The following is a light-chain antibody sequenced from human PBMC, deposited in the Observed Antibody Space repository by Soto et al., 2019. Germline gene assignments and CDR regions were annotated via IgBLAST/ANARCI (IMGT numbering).Light chain of an antibody. CDR3: SSYAGSNNFVV. CDR1: SSDLGGYNY. CDR2: EVS. J-gene: IGLJ2*01. Sequence: QSAPPQPPSASGSPGQSIPLSCPGTSSDLGGYNYVSWYQQHPGKAPKLMIYEVSKRPSGVPDRFSGSKSGNTASLTVSGLQAEDEADYYCSSYAGSNNFVVFGGGTKLTVL. V-gene: IGLV2-8*01.